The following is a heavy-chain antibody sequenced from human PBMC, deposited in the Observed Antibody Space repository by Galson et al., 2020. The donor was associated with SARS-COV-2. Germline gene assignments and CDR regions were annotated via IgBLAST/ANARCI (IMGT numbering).Heavy chain of an antibody. Sequence: SETLSITCTVSGGSISSSSYYWGWIRQPPGKGLEWIGSIYYSGSTYYNPSLKSRVTISVDTSKNQFSLKLSSVTAADTAVYYYARVVTAYYYGMDVWGQGTTVTVSS. CDR2: IYYSGST. V-gene: IGHV4-39*01. CDR1: GGSISSSSYY. D-gene: IGHD2-21*02. J-gene: IGHJ6*02. CDR3: ARVVTAYYYGMDV.